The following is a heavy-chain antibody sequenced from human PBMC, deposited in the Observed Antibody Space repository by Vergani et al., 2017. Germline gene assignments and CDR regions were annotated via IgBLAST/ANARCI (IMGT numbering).Heavy chain of an antibody. CDR3: TTDPELRGSPPTTD. CDR2: IKSKTDGGTT. J-gene: IGHJ4*02. V-gene: IGHV3-15*01. D-gene: IGHD1-14*01. Sequence: EVQLLESGGGLVQPGGSLRLSCAASGFTFSSYAMSWVRQAPGKGLEWVGRIKSKTDGGTTDYAAPVKGRFTISRDDSKNTLYLQMNSLKTEDTAVYYCTTDPELRGSPPTTDWGQGTLVTVSS. CDR1: GFTFSSYA.